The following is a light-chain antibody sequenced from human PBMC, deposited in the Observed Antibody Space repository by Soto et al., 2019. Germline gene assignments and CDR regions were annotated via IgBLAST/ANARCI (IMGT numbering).Light chain of an antibody. CDR1: QSISS. J-gene: IGKJ1*01. CDR3: QQFNTWPRT. Sequence: MTQSPSSLSASVGDRVTITCRASQSISSLAWFQHRHGQSPRLLIYGASTRATGIPARFSGSGSGTEVTITISSLQSEDCEVYYGQQFNTWPRTFGQGTKVDIK. V-gene: IGKV3-15*01. CDR2: GAS.